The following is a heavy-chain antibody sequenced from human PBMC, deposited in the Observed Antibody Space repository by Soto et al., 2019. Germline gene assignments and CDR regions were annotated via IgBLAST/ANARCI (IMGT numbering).Heavy chain of an antibody. J-gene: IGHJ6*02. Sequence: GGSLRLSCAASGFTFSSYSMNWVRQAPGKGREWVSSISSSSSYIYYADSVKGRFTISRDNAKNSLYLQMNSLRAEDTAVYYGARDRTAMVNYYYYGMDVWGQGTTVTVSS. D-gene: IGHD5-18*01. CDR2: ISSSSSYI. CDR3: ARDRTAMVNYYYYGMDV. V-gene: IGHV3-21*01. CDR1: GFTFSSYS.